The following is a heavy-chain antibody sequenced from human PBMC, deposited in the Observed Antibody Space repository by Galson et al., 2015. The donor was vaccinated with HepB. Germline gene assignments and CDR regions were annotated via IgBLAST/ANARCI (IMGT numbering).Heavy chain of an antibody. Sequence: QSGAEVKKPGESLKISCKASGYSFSNYWIAWVRQMPGKGLEWMGIIYPGDSDTLYSPSFQGQVTISADKSISTAYLQWNSLKASDTAMYYCASSSWPNRYYYYGMDVWGRGTTVTVS. CDR1: GYSFSNYW. D-gene: IGHD6-13*01. CDR3: ASSSWPNRYYYYGMDV. V-gene: IGHV5-51*03. CDR2: IYPGDSDT. J-gene: IGHJ6*02.